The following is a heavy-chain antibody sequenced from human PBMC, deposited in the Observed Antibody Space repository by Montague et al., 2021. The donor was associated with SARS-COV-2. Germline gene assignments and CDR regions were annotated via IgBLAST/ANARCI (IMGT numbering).Heavy chain of an antibody. CDR3: VRDTGSAQAGFDA. CDR1: GDSVCSNTAA. D-gene: IGHD3-9*01. Sequence: CAISGDSVCSNTAARNWIRQSPSGGPEWLRRTNYRSKWTSDYETYVEGLIRIATDTFKNQFFLHLRSVTSEDNGVYYCVRDTGSAQAGFDAWGQGTLVTVSS. J-gene: IGHJ4*02. CDR2: TNYRSKWTS. V-gene: IGHV6-1*01.